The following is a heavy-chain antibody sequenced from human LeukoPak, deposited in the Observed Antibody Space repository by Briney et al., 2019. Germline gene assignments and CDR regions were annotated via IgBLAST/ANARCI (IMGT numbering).Heavy chain of an antibody. CDR2: IYYSGST. J-gene: IGHJ2*01. D-gene: IGHD2-15*01. CDR3: ARGRSGPGWYFDL. Sequence: PSQTLSLTCTVSGGSISSGDYYWSWIRQPPGKGLEWIGYIYYSGSTYYNPSLKSRVTISVDTSKNQFSLKLSSVTAADTAVYYCARGRSGPGWYFDLWGRGTLVTVSS. CDR1: GGSISSGDYY. V-gene: IGHV4-30-4*08.